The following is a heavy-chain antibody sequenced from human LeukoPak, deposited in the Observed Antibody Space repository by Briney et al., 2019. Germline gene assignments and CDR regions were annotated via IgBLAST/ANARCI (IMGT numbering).Heavy chain of an antibody. CDR2: IIPIFGTA. CDR3: ARSHDYVWGSYRYIWNY. V-gene: IGHV1-69*05. D-gene: IGHD3-16*02. Sequence: SVKVSCKASGGTFSSYAISWVRQAPGQGLEWMGRIIPIFGTANYAQKFQGRVTITKDESTSTAYMELSSLRSEDTAVYYCARSHDYVWGSYRYIWNYWGQGTLVTVSS. CDR1: GGTFSSYA. J-gene: IGHJ4*02.